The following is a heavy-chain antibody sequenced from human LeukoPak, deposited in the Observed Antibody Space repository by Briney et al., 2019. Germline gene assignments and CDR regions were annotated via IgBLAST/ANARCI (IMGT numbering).Heavy chain of an antibody. CDR1: GGSISSYY. CDR2: IYHSGST. CDR3: ARDRHDFWSGYYFDY. V-gene: IGHV4-59*12. Sequence: SETLSLTCTVSGGSISSYYWSWIRQPPGKGLEWIGEIYHSGSTNYNPSLKGRVTISVDTSKNQFSLKLSSVTAADTAVYYCARDRHDFWSGYYFDYWGQGTLVTVSS. J-gene: IGHJ4*02. D-gene: IGHD3-3*01.